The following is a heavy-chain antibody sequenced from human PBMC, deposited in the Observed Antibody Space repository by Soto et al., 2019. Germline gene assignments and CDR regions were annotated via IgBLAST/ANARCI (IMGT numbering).Heavy chain of an antibody. Sequence: QLQLVESGGGVVQPGRSLRLSCAASGFTFSNYGMHWVRQAPGKGLEWVAAISYDGSTKYYADSVKGRFAIFRDNSKNTLYLQMNSLRAEDTAVYYCAKDRFGYSSSWYYFDPWGQGTLVTVSS. D-gene: IGHD6-13*01. V-gene: IGHV3-30*18. J-gene: IGHJ4*02. CDR1: GFTFSNYG. CDR3: AKDRFGYSSSWYYFDP. CDR2: ISYDGSTK.